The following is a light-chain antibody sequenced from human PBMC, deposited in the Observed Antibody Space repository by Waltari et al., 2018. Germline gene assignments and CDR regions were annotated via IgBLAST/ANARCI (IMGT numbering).Light chain of an antibody. CDR1: GLTKQY. CDR3: QSSDSTGTYVL. J-gene: IGLJ2*01. V-gene: IGLV3-25*03. Sequence: SNELTQPSSVSVSPGQTARITCSGDGLTKQYAYWSHQKPGQAPVLIIYKDSARPSGIPERISGSTSGTELTLTISGVQSEDEADYYCQSSDSTGTYVLFGGGTHLTVL. CDR2: KDS.